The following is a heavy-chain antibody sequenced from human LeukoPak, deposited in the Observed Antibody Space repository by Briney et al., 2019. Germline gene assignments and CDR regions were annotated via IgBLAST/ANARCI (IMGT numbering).Heavy chain of an antibody. V-gene: IGHV3-48*03. D-gene: IGHD5-18*01. Sequence: GGSLRLSCAASGFTFSSYEMNWVRQAPGKGLEWVSYISSSGSTIYYADSVKGRFTISRDNAKNSLYLQMNSLRAEDTAVYYCARASSYLRGYSYGATFDYWGQGTLVTVSS. CDR1: GFTFSSYE. CDR2: ISSSGSTI. J-gene: IGHJ4*02. CDR3: ARASSYLRGYSYGATFDY.